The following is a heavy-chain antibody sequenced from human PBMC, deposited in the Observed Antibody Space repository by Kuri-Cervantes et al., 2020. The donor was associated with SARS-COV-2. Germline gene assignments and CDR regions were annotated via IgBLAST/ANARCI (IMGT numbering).Heavy chain of an antibody. J-gene: IGHJ4*02. CDR2: ISAYNAYT. CDR3: AGSVTGDLGDY. D-gene: IGHD7-27*01. CDR1: GNTFTSFG. Sequence: ASVKVSCKASGNTFTSFGISWVRKAPGQGLEWMGWISAYNAYTDYAQKFKGRVTMTTDTTTSTAYMELRRLTSDDTAIYYCAGSVTGDLGDYWGQGTLVTVSS. V-gene: IGHV1-18*01.